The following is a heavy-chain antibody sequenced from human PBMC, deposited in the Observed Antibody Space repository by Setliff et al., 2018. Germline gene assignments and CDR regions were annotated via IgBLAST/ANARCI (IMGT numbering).Heavy chain of an antibody. V-gene: IGHV4-59*01. CDR2: IYYTGNT. CDR1: GGSISGYY. Sequence: PSETLSLTCTVSGGSISGYYWSWIRQPPGKELEWIGYIYYTGNTNYNPSLKSRVTISVDTSKNQFSLKLSSVTAADTALYYCAKADEGPRRASGSYYPLLRFDPWGQGTLVTV. J-gene: IGHJ5*02. CDR3: AKADEGPRRASGSYYPLLRFDP. D-gene: IGHD3-10*01.